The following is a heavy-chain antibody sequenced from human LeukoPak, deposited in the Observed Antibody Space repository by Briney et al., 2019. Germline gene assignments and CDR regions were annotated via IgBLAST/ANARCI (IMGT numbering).Heavy chain of an antibody. V-gene: IGHV3-30*18. CDR2: ISYDGSNK. J-gene: IGHJ4*02. D-gene: IGHD3-22*01. CDR1: GFTFSSYG. CDR3: AKSHYYDSSGYYAFDY. Sequence: GGSLRLSCAASGFTFSSYGMHWVRQAPGKGLEWVAVISYDGSNKYYADSVKGRFTISRDNSKNTLYLQMNSLRAEDTAVYYCAKSHYYDSSGYYAFDYWGQGTLVTVSS.